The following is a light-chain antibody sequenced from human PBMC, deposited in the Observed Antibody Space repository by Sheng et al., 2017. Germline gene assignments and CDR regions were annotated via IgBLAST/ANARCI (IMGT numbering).Light chain of an antibody. CDR1: QSVLYNSDNKNY. CDR2: WAS. CDR3: QQYYSTSNT. V-gene: IGKV4-1*01. Sequence: DIVMTQSPDSLAVSLGERATINCKSSQSVLYNSDNKNYLAWYQQKPGQPPKLLIYWASTRESGVPDRFSGSGSGTDFTLTISSLQAEDVAVYYCQQYYSTSNTFGPGTTVDIK. J-gene: IGKJ3*01.